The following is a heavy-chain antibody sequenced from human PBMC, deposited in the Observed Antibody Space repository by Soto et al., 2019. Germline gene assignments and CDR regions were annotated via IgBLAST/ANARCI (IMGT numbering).Heavy chain of an antibody. V-gene: IGHV3-53*01. CDR3: ARGLKARHDAFDI. CDR1: ESTVSNNY. D-gene: IGHD3-22*01. J-gene: IGHJ3*02. CDR2: IYSDGSI. Sequence: GGSLRLSCAPSESTVSNNYMNWVRQAPGKGLEWVSIIYSDGSIFYADSVRGRFTISRDNSRNTLYLQMDSLRAEDTAVYYCARGLKARHDAFDIWGPGTMVTVSS.